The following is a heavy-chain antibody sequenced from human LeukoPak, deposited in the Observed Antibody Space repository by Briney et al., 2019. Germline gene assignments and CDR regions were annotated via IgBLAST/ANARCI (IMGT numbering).Heavy chain of an antibody. V-gene: IGHV3-30-3*01. Sequence: QPGGSLRLSCTASGFTFSNYAMHWVRQAPGKGLDWVALISYRGDIKHHTDSVKGRFTLSRDDSKSALYLQMNSLRTEDAAVYYCARAGDYGSGSFRWRHYDYWGQGTLVTVSS. CDR1: GFTFSNYA. D-gene: IGHD3-10*01. CDR3: ARAGDYGSGSFRWRHYDY. CDR2: ISYRGDIK. J-gene: IGHJ4*02.